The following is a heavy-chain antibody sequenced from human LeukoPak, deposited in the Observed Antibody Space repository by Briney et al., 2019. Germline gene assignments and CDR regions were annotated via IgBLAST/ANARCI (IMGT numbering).Heavy chain of an antibody. D-gene: IGHD6-13*01. Sequence: GGSLRLSCAASGFTFSSYAMSWVRQAPGKGLEWASAISGSGGSTYYADSVKGRFTISRDNSKNTLYLQMNSLRAEDTAVYYCAKDPNSSSWYTLAGYWGQGTLVTVSS. V-gene: IGHV3-23*01. CDR1: GFTFSSYA. CDR2: ISGSGGST. CDR3: AKDPNSSSWYTLAGY. J-gene: IGHJ4*02.